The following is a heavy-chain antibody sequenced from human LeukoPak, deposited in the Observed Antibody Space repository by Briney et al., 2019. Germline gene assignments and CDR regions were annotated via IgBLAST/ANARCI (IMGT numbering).Heavy chain of an antibody. D-gene: IGHD2-15*01. V-gene: IGHV3-7*01. CDR3: ARVEVVVVAATPFDY. Sequence: GGSLRLSCAASGFTFSSSWMSWVRQAPGKGLEWVANIKQDGSEKYYVDSVKGRFTISRDNAKNSLYLQMNSLRAEDTAVYYCARVEVVVVAATPFDYWGQGTLVTVSS. J-gene: IGHJ4*02. CDR2: IKQDGSEK. CDR1: GFTFSSSW.